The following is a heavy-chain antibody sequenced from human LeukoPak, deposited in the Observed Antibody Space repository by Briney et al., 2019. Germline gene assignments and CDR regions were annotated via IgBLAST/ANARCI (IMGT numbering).Heavy chain of an antibody. Sequence: SETLSLTCTVSGGSISSSSYYWGWIRQPPGKGLEWIGSIYYSGSTYYNPSLKSRVTISVDTSKNQFSLKLSSVTAADTAVYYCARGVEGQWLALDYWGQGTLVTVSS. V-gene: IGHV4-39*07. D-gene: IGHD6-19*01. CDR1: GGSISSSSYY. CDR2: IYYSGST. CDR3: ARGVEGQWLALDY. J-gene: IGHJ4*02.